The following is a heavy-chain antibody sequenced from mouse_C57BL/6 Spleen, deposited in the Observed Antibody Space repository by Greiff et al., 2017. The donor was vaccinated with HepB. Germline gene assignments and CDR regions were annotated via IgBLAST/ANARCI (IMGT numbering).Heavy chain of an antibody. CDR1: GYTFTSYW. J-gene: IGHJ3*01. V-gene: IGHV1-52*01. Sequence: VQLQQPGAELVRPGSSVKLSCKASGYTFTSYWMHWVKQRPIQGLEWIGNIDPSDSETHYNQKFKDKATLTVDKSSSTAYMQLSSLTSEDSAVYYCAGGEGSSLSWFAYWGQGTLVTVSA. CDR2: IDPSDSET. CDR3: AGGEGSSLSWFAY. D-gene: IGHD1-1*01.